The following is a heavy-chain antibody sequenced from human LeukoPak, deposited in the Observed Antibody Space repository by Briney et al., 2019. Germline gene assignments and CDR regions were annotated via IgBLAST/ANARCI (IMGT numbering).Heavy chain of an antibody. D-gene: IGHD6-13*01. V-gene: IGHV3-53*01. CDR1: GFTVSSNH. CDR3: ARERSIVAGATPYDAFDI. J-gene: IGHJ3*02. Sequence: GGSLRLSCTASGFTVSSNHMTWVRQAPGKGLEWVSVIYSGGNIFYADFVKGRFTISRDKSENTNTLFLQMNDLRTEDTGVYYCARERSIVAGATPYDAFDIWGQGTMVTVSS. CDR2: IYSGGNI.